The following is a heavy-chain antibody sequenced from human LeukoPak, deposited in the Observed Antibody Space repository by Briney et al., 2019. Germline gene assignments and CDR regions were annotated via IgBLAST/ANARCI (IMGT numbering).Heavy chain of an antibody. D-gene: IGHD2-21*02. CDR3: ARLATGSDY. CDR2: INPNSGGT. V-gene: IGHV1-2*04. J-gene: IGHJ4*02. Sequence: ASVTVSFTASGYTFTGYYMHWVRQAPGQGLEWMGWINPNSGGTNYAQKFQGWVTMTRDTSISTAYMELSRLRSDDTAVYYCARLATGSDYWGQGTLVTVSS. CDR1: GYTFTGYY.